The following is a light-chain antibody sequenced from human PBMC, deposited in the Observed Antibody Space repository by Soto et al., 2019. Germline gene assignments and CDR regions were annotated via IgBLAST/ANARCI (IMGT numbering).Light chain of an antibody. CDR1: SSDVGGYNY. V-gene: IGLV2-14*01. J-gene: IGLJ1*01. Sequence: QSALTQPASVSGSPGQSITISCTGTSSDVGGYNYVSWYQQHPGKAPKLMIYDVSNRPSGVSNRFSGSKSGNTASLTISGLQAEDEADYYFSSYTSSSPLAGFGTGTKLTVL. CDR2: DVS. CDR3: SSYTSSSPLAG.